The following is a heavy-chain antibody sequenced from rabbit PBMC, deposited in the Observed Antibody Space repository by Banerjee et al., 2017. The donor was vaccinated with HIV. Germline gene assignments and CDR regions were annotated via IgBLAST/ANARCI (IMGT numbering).Heavy chain of an antibody. J-gene: IGHJ4*01. CDR2: IYAGSSGNT. V-gene: IGHV1S45*01. CDR1: GFSLSSNYW. D-gene: IGHD8-1*01. CDR3: ARGRGAAGSYLDL. Sequence: QEQLEESGGDLVKPEGSLTLTCTASGFSLSSNYWIWWVRQAPGKGLEWIGCIYAGSSGNTYYASWAKGRFTISKTSSTTVTLQMTSLTAADTATYFCARGRGAAGSYLDLWGPGTLVTVS.